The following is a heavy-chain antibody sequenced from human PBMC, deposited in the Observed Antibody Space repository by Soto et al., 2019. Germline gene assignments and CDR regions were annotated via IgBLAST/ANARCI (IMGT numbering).Heavy chain of an antibody. D-gene: IGHD2-15*01. Sequence: PGGSLRLSCAASGFTFDDYAIHWVRQAPGRGLEWVSGVNWNSDIIGYADSVRGRFTVSRDNAKNSLFLQMNSLRAEDSALYYCAKAGVVIASSSYMDVWGKGTTVTVSS. CDR1: GFTFDDYA. CDR3: AKAGVVIASSSYMDV. V-gene: IGHV3-9*01. CDR2: VNWNSDII. J-gene: IGHJ6*03.